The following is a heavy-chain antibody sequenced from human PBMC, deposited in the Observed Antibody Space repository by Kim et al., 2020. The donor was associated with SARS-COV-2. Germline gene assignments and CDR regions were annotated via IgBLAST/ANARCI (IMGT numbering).Heavy chain of an antibody. CDR3: ARHVRNWYFDL. Sequence: SETLSLTCTVSGGSITSSSYYWAWIRQPPGKGLECIGNIYYSGSAYYNPSLKSRVTISVHTSKNQFSLKLTSVTAADTAVYYCARHVRNWYFDLWGRGTRVTVSS. CDR2: IYYSGSA. CDR1: GGSITSSSYY. J-gene: IGHJ2*01. V-gene: IGHV4-39*01.